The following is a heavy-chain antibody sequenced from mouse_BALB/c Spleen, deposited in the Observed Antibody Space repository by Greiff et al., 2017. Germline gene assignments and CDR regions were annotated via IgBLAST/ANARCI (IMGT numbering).Heavy chain of an antibody. J-gene: IGHJ3*01. CDR1: GYAFTSYN. CDR3: ARSSYDYDVAWFAY. V-gene: IGHV1S135*01. CDR2: IDPYNGGT. Sequence: VQLQQSGPELVKPGASVKVSCKASGYAFTSYNMYWVKQSHGKSLEWIGYIDPYNGGTSYNQKFKGKATLTVDKSSSTAYMHLNSLTSEDSAVYYCARSSYDYDVAWFAYWGQGTLVTVSA. D-gene: IGHD2-4*01.